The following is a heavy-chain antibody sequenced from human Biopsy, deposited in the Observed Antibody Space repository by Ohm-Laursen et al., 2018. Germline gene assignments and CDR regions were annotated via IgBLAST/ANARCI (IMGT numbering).Heavy chain of an antibody. J-gene: IGHJ4*02. V-gene: IGHV1-24*01. CDR3: AADINVWNVNY. Sequence: ASVKVSCKISGYTLTELSMHWVRQAPGKGLEWMGGFAPENGETVYAQNFQARVSMTEDTSTDTAYMELRSLRSEDTAVYYCAADINVWNVNYWGQGTQVTVSS. D-gene: IGHD1-1*01. CDR1: GYTLTELS. CDR2: FAPENGET.